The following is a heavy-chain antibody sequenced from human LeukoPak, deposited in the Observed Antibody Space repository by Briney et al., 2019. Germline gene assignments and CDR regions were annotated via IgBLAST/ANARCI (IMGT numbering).Heavy chain of an antibody. Sequence: SETLSLTCTVSGGSISSYYWSWIRQPAGKGLEWIGRIYTSGSTNYNPSLKSRVTMSVDTSKNQFSLKLSSVTAADTAVYYCARELGYCSSTSCYTYYYYYMDVWGKGTTVTVSS. V-gene: IGHV4-4*07. CDR1: GGSISSYY. J-gene: IGHJ6*03. CDR2: IYTSGST. CDR3: ARELGYCSSTSCYTYYYYYMDV. D-gene: IGHD2-2*02.